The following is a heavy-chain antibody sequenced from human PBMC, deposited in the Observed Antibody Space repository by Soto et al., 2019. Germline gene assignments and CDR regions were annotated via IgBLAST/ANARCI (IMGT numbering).Heavy chain of an antibody. D-gene: IGHD5-18*01. CDR3: ARAWGYSYYFYGMDV. Sequence: QVQLVESGGGLVKPGGSLRLSCAASGFTFSDYYMSWIRQAPGKGLEWVSYISSSSSYTNYADSVKGRFTISRDNAKNSRYLQMNSLRAEDTAVYYCARAWGYSYYFYGMDVWGQGTTVTVSS. CDR1: GFTFSDYY. CDR2: ISSSSSYT. J-gene: IGHJ6*02. V-gene: IGHV3-11*06.